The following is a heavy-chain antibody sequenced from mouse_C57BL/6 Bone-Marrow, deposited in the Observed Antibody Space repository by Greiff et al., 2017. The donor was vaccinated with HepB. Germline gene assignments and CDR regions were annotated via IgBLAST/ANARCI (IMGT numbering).Heavy chain of an antibody. CDR3: ARRGYGSPWFAY. CDR1: GYTFTSYG. D-gene: IGHD1-1*01. CDR2: IYPRSGNT. Sequence: VQLQESGAELARPGASVKLSCKASGYTFTSYGISWVKQRTGQGLEWIGEIYPRSGNTYYNEKFKGKATLTADKSSSTAYMELRSLTSEDSAVYFCARRGYGSPWFAYWGQGTLVTVSA. V-gene: IGHV1-81*01. J-gene: IGHJ3*01.